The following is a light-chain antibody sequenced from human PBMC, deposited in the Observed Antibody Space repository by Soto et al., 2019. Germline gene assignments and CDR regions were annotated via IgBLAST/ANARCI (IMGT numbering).Light chain of an antibody. CDR3: PHPNNWSPWT. J-gene: IGKJ1*01. Sequence: EIVMTQSPVTLSVSPGERATLSCRASQTVSSNLTWYQQKPGQAPRLLIYGASTRATGVPARFSGIGSVTEFTHTIISRQSEDFAGYYCPHPNNWSPWTFGQGTKVEIK. CDR1: QTVSSN. V-gene: IGKV3-15*01. CDR2: GAS.